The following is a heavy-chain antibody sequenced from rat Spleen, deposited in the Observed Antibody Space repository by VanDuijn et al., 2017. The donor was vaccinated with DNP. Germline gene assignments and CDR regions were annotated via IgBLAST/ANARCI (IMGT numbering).Heavy chain of an antibody. J-gene: IGHJ3*01. CDR1: GFTFSDYN. CDR3: SRQGTYYGYNRWFAY. CDR2: IIYADTRT. Sequence: EVQLVESGGDLVHPGRSLKLSCVAAGFTFSDYNMAWVRQAPKRGLEWVATIIYADTRTYYRDSVKGRFTISRDNAKSTLYLQMDSLRSEDTATYYCSRQGTYYGYNRWFAYWGRGTLVTVSS. V-gene: IGHV5-7*01. D-gene: IGHD1-9*01.